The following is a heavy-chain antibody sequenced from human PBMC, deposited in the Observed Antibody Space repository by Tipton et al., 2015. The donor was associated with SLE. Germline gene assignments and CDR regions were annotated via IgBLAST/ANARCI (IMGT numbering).Heavy chain of an antibody. Sequence: GSLRLSCAASGFTVSSNYMSWVRQAPGEGLEWVSVIYSGGSTYYADSVKGRFTISRDNSKNTLYLQMNSLRAEDTAVYYCARVGRFSDGMDVWAQGTTVTVSS. D-gene: IGHD3-10*01. V-gene: IGHV3-53*05. J-gene: IGHJ6*02. CDR2: IYSGGST. CDR3: ARVGRFSDGMDV. CDR1: GFTVSSNY.